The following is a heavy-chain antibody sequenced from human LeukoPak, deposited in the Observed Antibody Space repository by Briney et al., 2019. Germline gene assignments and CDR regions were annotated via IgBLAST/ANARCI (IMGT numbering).Heavy chain of an antibody. CDR3: ARDQRSSSSWPPGLDY. CDR1: GFTFSSYA. V-gene: IGHV3-11*04. D-gene: IGHD6-13*01. CDR2: ISSSGSTI. Sequence: GGSLRLSCAASGFTFSSYAMSWIRQAPGKGLEWVSYISSSGSTIYYADSVKGRFTISRDNAKNSLYLQMNSLRAEDTAVYYCARDQRSSSSWPPGLDYWGQGTLVTVSS. J-gene: IGHJ4*02.